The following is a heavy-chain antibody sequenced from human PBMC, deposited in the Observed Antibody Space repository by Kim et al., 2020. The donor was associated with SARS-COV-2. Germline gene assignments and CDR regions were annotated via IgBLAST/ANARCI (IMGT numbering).Heavy chain of an antibody. J-gene: IGHJ3*02. D-gene: IGHD2-2*01. CDR3: ARGILGFCSSSSCPEGAFDI. V-gene: IGHV4-59*01. CDR2: IYYSGST. CDR1: GGSISIYY. Sequence: SETLSLTCTVSGGSISIYYWSWIRQPPGKGLEWIGYIYYSGSTNYNPSLQSRVTMSVNTSKIQFSLKLSSVTAADTAVYYCARGILGFCSSSSCPEGAFDIWGQGTMVTVSS.